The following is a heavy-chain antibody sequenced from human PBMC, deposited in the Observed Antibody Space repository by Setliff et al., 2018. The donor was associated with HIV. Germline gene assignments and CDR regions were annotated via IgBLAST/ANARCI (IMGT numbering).Heavy chain of an antibody. CDR2: INVGNDNT. CDR3: ARGHSSSAYDAYDI. J-gene: IGHJ3*02. Sequence: GASVKVSCKASGYTFTSYDISWVRQAPGQRLECMGWINVGNDNTKYSQTLQGRVTIARETSASTAYMELSSLRSEDTAVYYCARGHSSSAYDAYDIWGQGTMVTVSS. V-gene: IGHV1-3*01. CDR1: GYTFTSYD. D-gene: IGHD6-6*01.